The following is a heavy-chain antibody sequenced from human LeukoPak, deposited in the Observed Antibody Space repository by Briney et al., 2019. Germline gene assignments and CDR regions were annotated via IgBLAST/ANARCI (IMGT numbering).Heavy chain of an antibody. D-gene: IGHD2-2*01. CDR3: ARGERCSSTSCYAMSEYFQH. CDR1: GYTFTSYA. J-gene: IGHJ1*01. CDR2: INAGNGNT. V-gene: IGHV1-3*01. Sequence: ASVKVSCKASGYTFTSYAIHWVRQAPGQRLEWMGWINAGNGNTKYSQKFQGRVTITRDTSASTAYMELSSLRSEDTAVYYCARGERCSSTSCYAMSEYFQHWGQGTLVTVSS.